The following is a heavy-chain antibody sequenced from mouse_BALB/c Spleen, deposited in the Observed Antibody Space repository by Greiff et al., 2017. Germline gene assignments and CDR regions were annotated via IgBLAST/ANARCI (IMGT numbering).Heavy chain of an antibody. CDR2: IWAGGST. CDR3: ARYDYDYFDY. Sequence: VKLQESGPGLVAPSQSLSITCTVSGFSLTSYGVHWVRQPPGKGLEWLGVIWAGGSTNYNSALMSRLSISKDNSKSQVFLKMNSLQTDDTAMYYCARYDYDYFDYWGQGTTLTVSS. D-gene: IGHD2-4*01. J-gene: IGHJ2*01. CDR1: GFSLTSYG. V-gene: IGHV2-9*02.